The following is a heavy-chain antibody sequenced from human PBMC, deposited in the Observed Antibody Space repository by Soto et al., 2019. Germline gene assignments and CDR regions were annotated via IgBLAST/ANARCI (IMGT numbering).Heavy chain of an antibody. J-gene: IGHJ6*02. Sequence: ESLSLSCPVSGASVSSGSVYWTWIRQPPGKGLEWIGYIYNSETTNYNPSLKRRVTMLLDTSKNQFSLILTSVTAADTAVYYCARDRILGGLDVWGQGTKVTVSS. D-gene: IGHD7-27*01. CDR1: GASVSSGSVY. CDR3: ARDRILGGLDV. V-gene: IGHV4-61*01. CDR2: IYNSETT.